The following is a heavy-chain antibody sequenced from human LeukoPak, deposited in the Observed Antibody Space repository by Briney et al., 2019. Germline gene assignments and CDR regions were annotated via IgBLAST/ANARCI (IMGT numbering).Heavy chain of an antibody. CDR2: INPNNGGT. J-gene: IGHJ4*02. Sequence: ASVKVSCKASGYTFTGYYMHWVRQAPGQGLEWMGWINPNNGGTNYAQKFQGWVTMTRDTSISTAYMELSRLRSDDTAVYYCARGYYYGRYYFDYWGQGTLVTVSS. CDR1: GYTFTGYY. D-gene: IGHD3-10*02. V-gene: IGHV1-2*04. CDR3: ARGYYYGRYYFDY.